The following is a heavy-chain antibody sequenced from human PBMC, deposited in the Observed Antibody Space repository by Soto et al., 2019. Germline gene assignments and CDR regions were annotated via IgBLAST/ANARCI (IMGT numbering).Heavy chain of an antibody. CDR2: IYYSGST. Sequence: SETLSLTCTVSGGSISSSSYYWGWIRQPPGKGLEWIGSIYYSGSTYYNPSLKSRVTISVDTSKNQFSLKLSSVTAADTAVYYCARSGVYYDSSGTQTYYFDYWGQGTLVTVSS. V-gene: IGHV4-39*01. J-gene: IGHJ4*02. CDR1: GGSISSSSYY. CDR3: ARSGVYYDSSGTQTYYFDY. D-gene: IGHD3-22*01.